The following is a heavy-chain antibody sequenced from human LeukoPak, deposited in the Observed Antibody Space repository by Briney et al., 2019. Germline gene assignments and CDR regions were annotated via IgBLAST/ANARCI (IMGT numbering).Heavy chain of an antibody. D-gene: IGHD1-26*01. CDR1: GYTFTSYA. CDR2: INAGNGNT. J-gene: IGHJ4*02. V-gene: IGHV1-3*03. Sequence: ASVKVSCKASGYTFTSYAMHWVRQAPGQRLEWMGWINAGNGNTKYSQEFQGRVTITRDTSASTAYMELSSLRSEDMAVYYCARAPFPWDYFDYWGQGTLVTVSS. CDR3: ARAPFPWDYFDY.